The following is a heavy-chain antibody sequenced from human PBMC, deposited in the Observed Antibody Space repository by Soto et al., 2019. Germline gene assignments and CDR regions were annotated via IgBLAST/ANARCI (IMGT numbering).Heavy chain of an antibody. CDR2: MNPNSGNT. Sequence: ASVKVSCKASGYTFTSYDINWVRQATGQGLEWMGWMNPNSGNTGYAQKFQGRVTITRNTSISTAYMELSSLRSEDTAVYYCARGGGSSSNYYYGMDVWGQGTTVTVSS. CDR3: ARGGGSSSNYYYGMDV. D-gene: IGHD6-6*01. V-gene: IGHV1-8*01. CDR1: GYTFTSYD. J-gene: IGHJ6*02.